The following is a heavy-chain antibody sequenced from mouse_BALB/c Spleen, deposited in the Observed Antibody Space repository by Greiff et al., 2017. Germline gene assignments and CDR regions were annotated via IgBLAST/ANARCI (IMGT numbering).Heavy chain of an antibody. CDR1: GYTFSSYG. J-gene: IGHJ2*01. CDR2: ILPGSGST. V-gene: IGHV1-9*01. Sequence: QVQLKQSGAELMKPGASVKISCKATGYTFSSYGIEWVKQRPGHGLEWIGEILPGSGSTNYNEKFKGKATFTADTSSNTAYMQLRSLTSEDSAVYYCARTGYGSSYLDYWGQGTTLTVSS. D-gene: IGHD1-1*01. CDR3: ARTGYGSSYLDY.